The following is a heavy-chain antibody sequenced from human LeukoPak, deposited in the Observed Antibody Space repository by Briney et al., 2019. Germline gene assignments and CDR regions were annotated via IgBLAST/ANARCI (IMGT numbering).Heavy chain of an antibody. CDR3: ARLDGYYPLLYFDY. Sequence: KVSCKASGYTFTSYDINWVRQATGQGLEWMGIIHPGDSDTRYSPSFQGQVTISADKSISTAYLQWSSLKASDTAMYYCARLDGYYPLLYFDYWGQGTLVTVSS. D-gene: IGHD3-22*01. CDR1: GYTFTSYD. J-gene: IGHJ4*02. CDR2: IHPGDSDT. V-gene: IGHV5-51*01.